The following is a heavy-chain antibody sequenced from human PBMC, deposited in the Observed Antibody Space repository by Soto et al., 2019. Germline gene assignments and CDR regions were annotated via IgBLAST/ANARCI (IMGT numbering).Heavy chain of an antibody. V-gene: IGHV3-11*06. CDR2: ISSSSSYT. J-gene: IGHJ3*02. CDR1: GFTFSDYY. CDR3: TKDKTGDGEGAFDI. Sequence: GGSLRLSCAASGFTFSDYYMSWIRQAPGKGLEWVSYISSSSSYTNYADSVKGRFTISRDNAKNSLYLQMNSLRAEDTAVYYGTKDKTGDGEGAFDIWGQGTMVTVSS. D-gene: IGHD7-27*01.